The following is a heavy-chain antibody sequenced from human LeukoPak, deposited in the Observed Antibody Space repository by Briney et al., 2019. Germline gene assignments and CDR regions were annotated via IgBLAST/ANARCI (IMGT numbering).Heavy chain of an antibody. D-gene: IGHD1-1*01. Sequence: TGGSLRLSYAASAFSFNNYAMTWVRQAPGKGLEWVSGISGDGGTTSYADSVKGRFTISRDISKDTLYLQMSSLRAEDTAVYYCARTVTTGSYYFDYWGQGTLVTVSS. CDR1: AFSFNNYA. V-gene: IGHV3-23*01. J-gene: IGHJ4*02. CDR3: ARTVTTGSYYFDY. CDR2: ISGDGGTT.